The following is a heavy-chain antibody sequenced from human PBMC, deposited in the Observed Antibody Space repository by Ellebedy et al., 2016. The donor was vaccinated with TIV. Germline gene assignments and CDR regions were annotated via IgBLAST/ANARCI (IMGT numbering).Heavy chain of an antibody. V-gene: IGHV3-23*01. CDR1: GFIFSSYA. J-gene: IGHJ4*02. Sequence: PGGSLRLSCAASGFIFSSYAMSWVRQAPGKGLEWVSTISNTGSRTYYADSVEGRFIISRDNSKNTLYLQMNSLRVEDTAVYYCARGLWFGESSRGYWGRGTLVTVSS. CDR3: ARGLWFGESSRGY. CDR2: ISNTGSRT. D-gene: IGHD3-10*01.